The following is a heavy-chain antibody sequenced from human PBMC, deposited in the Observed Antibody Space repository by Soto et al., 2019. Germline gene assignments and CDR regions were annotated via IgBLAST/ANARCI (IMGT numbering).Heavy chain of an antibody. D-gene: IGHD3-10*01. CDR2: INAGNGNT. V-gene: IGHV1-3*01. Sequence: ASVKVSCKASGYTFTTYAIHWVRQAPGQGLEWMGWINAGNGNTEFSERFRGRVTITRDTSASTAHMELTGLTSEDTAVYYCARRFKSARWIDPWGQGTLVTVSS. J-gene: IGHJ5*02. CDR3: ARRFKSARWIDP. CDR1: GYTFTTYA.